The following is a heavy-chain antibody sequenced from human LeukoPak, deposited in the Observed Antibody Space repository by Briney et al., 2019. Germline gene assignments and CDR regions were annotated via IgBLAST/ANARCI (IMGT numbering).Heavy chain of an antibody. Sequence: PSETLSLTCAVSGYSISSGYYWGWIRQPPGKGLKWIGSIYHSGSTYYNPSLKSRVTISVDMSKNQFSLKLRSVTAADTAVYYCARHTPPGSSPAFDIWGQGTTVTVSS. CDR1: GYSISSGYY. CDR2: IYHSGST. V-gene: IGHV4-38-2*01. D-gene: IGHD6-6*01. CDR3: ARHTPPGSSPAFDI. J-gene: IGHJ3*02.